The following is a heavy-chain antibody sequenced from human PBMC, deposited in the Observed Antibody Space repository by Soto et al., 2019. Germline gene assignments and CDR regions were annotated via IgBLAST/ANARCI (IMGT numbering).Heavy chain of an antibody. D-gene: IGHD3-10*01. CDR1: GGSISSYY. Sequence: SETLSLTCTVSGGSISSYYWSWIRQPPGKGLEWVGDIYYSGSTNYNPSLKSRVTISVDTSKNQFSLKLSSGTTADTAVYYCARDLLNYYGSGSYYYSYGMDVWGQGTTVTVSS. CDR2: IYYSGST. V-gene: IGHV4-59*01. CDR3: ARDLLNYYGSGSYYYSYGMDV. J-gene: IGHJ6*02.